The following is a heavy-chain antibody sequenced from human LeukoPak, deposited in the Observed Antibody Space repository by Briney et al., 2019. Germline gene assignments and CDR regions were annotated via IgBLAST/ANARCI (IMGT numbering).Heavy chain of an antibody. V-gene: IGHV3-30*04. CDR2: ISYDGSNK. CDR3: ASGFQGQQLVPLYYYYYYYMDV. CDR1: GFTFSSYA. D-gene: IGHD6-13*01. J-gene: IGHJ6*03. Sequence: GGSLRLSCAASGFTFSSYAMHWVRQAPGKGLEWVAVISYDGSNKYYADSVKGRFTISRDNSKNTLYLQMNSLRAEDTAVYYCASGFQGQQLVPLYYYYYYYMDVWGKGTTVTVSS.